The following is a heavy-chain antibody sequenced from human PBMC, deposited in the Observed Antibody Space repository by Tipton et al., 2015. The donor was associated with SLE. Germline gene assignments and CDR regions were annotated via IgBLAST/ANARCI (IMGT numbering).Heavy chain of an antibody. D-gene: IGHD2-21*02. J-gene: IGHJ4*02. CDR2: ITPVFQTP. CDR3: AREGMSAAVIPLDY. CDR1: GSSFNTYT. Sequence: QSGPEVKKPGSSVKVSCKTSGSSFNTYTLNWVRQAPGQGLEWVGGITPVFQTPNYAPKFQGRVSITTDESTSTVFLELTSLRSDDTAIYFCAREGMSAAVIPLDYWGQGTLVTVSS. V-gene: IGHV1-69*05.